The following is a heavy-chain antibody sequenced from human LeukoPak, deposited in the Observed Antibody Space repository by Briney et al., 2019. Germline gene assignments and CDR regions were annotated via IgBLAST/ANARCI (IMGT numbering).Heavy chain of an antibody. D-gene: IGHD3-9*01. CDR2: MYYSGVS. V-gene: IGHV4-39*01. Sequence: SETLSPTCTVSARSISIVNYYWAWIRQPPGKCREWIGSMYYSGVSYTNPSLESRPTISVETSNNQFSLKMRSVTAADTAVYYCVRQKEYYDILTGNYEYYFDNWGQGTPLTVSS. CDR1: ARSISIVNYY. J-gene: IGHJ4*02. CDR3: VRQKEYYDILTGNYEYYFDN.